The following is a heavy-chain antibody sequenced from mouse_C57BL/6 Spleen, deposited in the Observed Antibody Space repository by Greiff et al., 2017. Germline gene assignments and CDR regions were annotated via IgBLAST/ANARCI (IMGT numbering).Heavy chain of an antibody. D-gene: IGHD2-3*01. CDR1: GYAFSSSW. CDR3: ARGDGYPYYFDY. CDR2: IYPGDGDT. Sequence: QVQLQESGPALPPPFAPLHISFKASGYAFSSSWMNWVKQRPGKGLEWIGRIYPGDGDTNYNGKFKGKATLTADKSSSTAYMQLSSLTSEDSAVYFCARGDGYPYYFDYWGQGTTLTVSS. V-gene: IGHV1-82*01. J-gene: IGHJ2*01.